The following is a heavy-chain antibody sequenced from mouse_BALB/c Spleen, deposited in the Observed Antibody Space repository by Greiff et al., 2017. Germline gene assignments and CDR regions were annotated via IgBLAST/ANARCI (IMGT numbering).Heavy chain of an antibody. Sequence: VQLKESGAELVRPGALVKLSCKASGFNIKDYYMHWVKQRPEQGLEWIGWIDPENGNTIYDPKFQGKASITADTSSNTAYLQLSSLTSEDTAVYYCAQLTGTGYWGQGTTLTVSS. CDR2: IDPENGNT. D-gene: IGHD4-1*01. CDR3: AQLTGTGY. J-gene: IGHJ2*01. CDR1: GFNIKDYY. V-gene: IGHV14-1*02.